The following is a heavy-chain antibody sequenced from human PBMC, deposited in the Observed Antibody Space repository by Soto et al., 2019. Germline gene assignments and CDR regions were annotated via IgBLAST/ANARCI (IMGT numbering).Heavy chain of an antibody. CDR1: GFTFSYYW. D-gene: IGHD2-21*02. CDR2: VHSDGSST. CDR3: AGGDKGAFDL. Sequence: EVQLVESEGGLVQPGGSLRLSCAASGFTFSYYWMHWVRQAPGQGLVWVSRVHSDGSSTTYADSVKGRFTISRDNAKNTVYLQMNSLRAEDTAVDYCAGGDKGAFDLWGQGTMVTVSS. V-gene: IGHV3-74*01. J-gene: IGHJ3*01.